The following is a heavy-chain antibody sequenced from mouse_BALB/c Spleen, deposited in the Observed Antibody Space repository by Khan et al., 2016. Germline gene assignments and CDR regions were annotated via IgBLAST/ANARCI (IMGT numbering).Heavy chain of an antibody. Sequence: QVQLQQSGAELAKPGASVKMSCKASGYTFTSYWMHWVKQRPGQGLEWIGYINPSTGYTEYNQKFKDKATLTADKSSSTDYMQLSSLTSEDSAVYYCAYYGNYDYWGQGTTLTVSS. J-gene: IGHJ2*01. CDR1: GYTFTSYW. CDR3: AYYGNYDY. D-gene: IGHD2-1*01. CDR2: INPSTGYT. V-gene: IGHV1-7*01.